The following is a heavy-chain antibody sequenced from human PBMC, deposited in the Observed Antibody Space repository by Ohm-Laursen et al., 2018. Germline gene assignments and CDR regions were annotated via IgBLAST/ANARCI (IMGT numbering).Heavy chain of an antibody. CDR2: IIPTFGTA. J-gene: IGHJ1*01. D-gene: IGHD3-22*01. Sequence: SVKVSCKASGGTFSSYAISWVRQAPGQGLEWMGGIIPTFGTANYAQKFQGRVTITADKSTSTAYMELSSLRSEDTAVYYCAKSGKEKYYYDSSGYYPAEYFQHWGQGTLVTVSS. V-gene: IGHV1-69*06. CDR1: GGTFSSYA. CDR3: AKSGKEKYYYDSSGYYPAEYFQH.